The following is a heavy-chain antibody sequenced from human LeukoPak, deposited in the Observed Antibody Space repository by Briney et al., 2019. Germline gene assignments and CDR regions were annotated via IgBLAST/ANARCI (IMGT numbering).Heavy chain of an antibody. J-gene: IGHJ6*02. V-gene: IGHV3-30*18. CDR2: ISYDGSNK. CDR3: AKAREYYDSSGYYRGYGMDV. Sequence: GGSLRLSCAASGFTLSSYGMHWVRQAPGKGLEWVAVISYDGSNKYYADSVKGRFTISRDNSKNTLYLQMNSLRAEDTAVYYCAKAREYYDSSGYYRGYGMDVWGQGTTVTVSS. CDR1: GFTLSSYG. D-gene: IGHD3-22*01.